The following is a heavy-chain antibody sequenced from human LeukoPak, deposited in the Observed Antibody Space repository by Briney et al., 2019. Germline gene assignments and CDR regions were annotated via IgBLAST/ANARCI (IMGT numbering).Heavy chain of an antibody. V-gene: IGHV4-4*07. D-gene: IGHD5-18*01. CDR3: ARATPQTRNSYGDYFDY. CDR1: GGSISSYY. J-gene: IGHJ4*02. CDR2: IYTSGST. Sequence: SETLSLTCTVSGGSISSYYWSWIRQPAGKGLEWIGRIYTSGSTNYNPSLKSRVTMSVDTSKNQFSLRLSSVTAADTAVYYCARATPQTRNSYGDYFDYWGQGTLVTVSS.